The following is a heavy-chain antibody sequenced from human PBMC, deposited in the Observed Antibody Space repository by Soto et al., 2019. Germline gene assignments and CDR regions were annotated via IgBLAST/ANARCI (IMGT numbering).Heavy chain of an antibody. V-gene: IGHV3-7*03. J-gene: IGHJ4*02. D-gene: IGHD2-15*01. CDR2: IKEDGSEK. CDR1: GFTFSSYS. CDR3: ARGQYGGKGY. Sequence: GGSLRLSCAASGFTFSSYSMNWVRQAPGKGLEWVANIKEDGSEKNYVDSVKGRFIISRDNAKESLFLQMNSLRAEDTAVYYCARGQYGGKGYWGQGTLVTVSS.